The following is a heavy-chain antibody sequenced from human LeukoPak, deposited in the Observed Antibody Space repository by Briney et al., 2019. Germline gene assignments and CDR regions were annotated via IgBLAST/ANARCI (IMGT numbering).Heavy chain of an antibody. V-gene: IGHV3-23*01. D-gene: IGHD4-17*01. CDR1: GFTFSAYA. CDR2: ISGSGHLI. Sequence: GGSLRLSCEASGFTFSAYAMVWVRQAPGRGLEWVSGISGSGHLIYYADSVKDRFAISRDNSKNTLYLQMTSLRAEDAAMYYCAKDPNGDFVGAFDSRGQGTKVIVSS. J-gene: IGHJ3*01. CDR3: AKDPNGDFVGAFDS.